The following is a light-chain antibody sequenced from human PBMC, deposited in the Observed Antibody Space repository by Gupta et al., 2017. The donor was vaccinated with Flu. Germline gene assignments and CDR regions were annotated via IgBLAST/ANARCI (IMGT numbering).Light chain of an antibody. J-gene: IGLJ3*02. CDR2: DDS. Sequence: SVLTQPPSVSVAPGQTARITCGGNNIRSKSVHWYQQKPGQPPIVVDYDDSDRPSGIPERFSGSNSGDTATLTIRRVEAGDEDDYHCQVRDSSRGVFGGGTKLTVL. CDR3: QVRDSSRGV. CDR1: NIRSKS. V-gene: IGLV3-21*02.